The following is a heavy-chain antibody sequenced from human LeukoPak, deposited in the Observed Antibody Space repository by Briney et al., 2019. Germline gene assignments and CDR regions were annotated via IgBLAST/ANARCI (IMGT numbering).Heavy chain of an antibody. Sequence: GGSLRLSCAASGFTVSSNYMGWVRQAPGKGLEWVSVIYSGGSTYYADSVKGRFTISRDNSKNTLYLQMNSLRAEDTAVYYCARSGGYYDSSGYYLDGAFDIWGQGTMVTVSS. V-gene: IGHV3-53*01. CDR3: ARSGGYYDSSGYYLDGAFDI. D-gene: IGHD3-22*01. CDR2: IYSGGST. J-gene: IGHJ3*02. CDR1: GFTVSSNY.